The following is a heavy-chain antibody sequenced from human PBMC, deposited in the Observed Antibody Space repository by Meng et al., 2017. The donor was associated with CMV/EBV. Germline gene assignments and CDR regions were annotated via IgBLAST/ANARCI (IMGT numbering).Heavy chain of an antibody. V-gene: IGHV3-23*01. CDR3: AKAPTRKYYFDF. CDR2: ISDSGYYT. CDR1: GFSSSDYD. Sequence: CAASGFSSSDYDVNGVRQAPGKGLEWVSVISDSGYYTFDAESVKGRFTIGRDISKNTVYLQTSSLRAEDTATYFCAKAPTRKYYFDFWGHGSLVTVSS. J-gene: IGHJ4*01. D-gene: IGHD5-24*01.